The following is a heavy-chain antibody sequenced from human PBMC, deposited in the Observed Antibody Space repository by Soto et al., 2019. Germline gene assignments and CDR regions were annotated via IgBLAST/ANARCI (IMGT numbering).Heavy chain of an antibody. CDR1: GGTFSSYA. CDR3: AHWDGDGYNSCDY. CDR2: IIPIFGTA. V-gene: IGHV1-69*05. J-gene: IGHJ4*02. Sequence: QVQLVQSGAEVKKPGSSVKVSCKASGGTFSSYAISWVRQAPGQGLEWMGGIIPIFGTANYAQKFQGRVRXTXDXFTSTAYMELSSLRSEDTAVYYCAHWDGDGYNSCDYWGQGTLVTVSS. D-gene: IGHD1-1*01.